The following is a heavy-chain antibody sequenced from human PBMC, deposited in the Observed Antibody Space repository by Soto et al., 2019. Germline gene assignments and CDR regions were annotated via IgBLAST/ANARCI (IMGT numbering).Heavy chain of an antibody. CDR1: GYSVTSSDYY. CDR3: APLSVSLSGPYGIHV. V-gene: IGHV4-39*01. D-gene: IGHD2-15*01. CDR2: MFYSGLT. J-gene: IGHJ6*02. Sequence: LSLTCSVSGYSVTSSDYYWAWIRQPPGKGLEWIGSMFYSGLTYYNPSLKSRVTLSVDTSKNQFSVRLNSVTAADTAVYYCAPLSVSLSGPYGIHVWGQGTTVTVPS.